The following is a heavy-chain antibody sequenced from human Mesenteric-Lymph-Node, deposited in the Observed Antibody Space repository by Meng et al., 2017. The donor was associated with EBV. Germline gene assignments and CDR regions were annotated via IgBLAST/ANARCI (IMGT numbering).Heavy chain of an antibody. J-gene: IGHJ4*02. CDR3: AREESIYDSSGYFDY. CDR1: GGTFSSYA. V-gene: IGHV1-69*06. CDR2: IIPIFGTA. D-gene: IGHD3-22*01. Sequence: QGQGGQSGAEVKKPGSSVKVSCKASGGTFSSYAISWVRQAPGQGLEWMGGIIPIFGTANYAQKFQGRVTITADKSTSTAYMELSSLRSEDTAVYYCAREESIYDSSGYFDYWGQGTLVTVSS.